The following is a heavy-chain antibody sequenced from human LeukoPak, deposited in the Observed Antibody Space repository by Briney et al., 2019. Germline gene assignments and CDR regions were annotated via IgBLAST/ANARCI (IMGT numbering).Heavy chain of an antibody. CDR3: ARGGLKYSSSWYLDY. CDR1: GFTFSSHA. Sequence: GGSLRLSCAASGFTFSSHAIHWVRQVPGKGLEWVAVISYDGSDKYHADSVKGRFTISRDNSKNTLYLQMNSLRAEDTAVYYCARGGLKYSSSWYLDYWGQGTLVTVFS. V-gene: IGHV3-30*04. CDR2: ISYDGSDK. D-gene: IGHD6-13*01. J-gene: IGHJ4*02.